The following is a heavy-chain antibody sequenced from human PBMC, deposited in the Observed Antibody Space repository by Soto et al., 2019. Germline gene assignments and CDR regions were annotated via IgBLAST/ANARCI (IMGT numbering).Heavy chain of an antibody. CDR2: IKQDGSEK. CDR3: IQGGSYRNDAFDI. J-gene: IGHJ3*02. D-gene: IGHD1-26*01. V-gene: IGHV3-7*05. CDR1: GFTFSSYW. Sequence: PGGSLRLSCAASGFTFSSYWMSWVRQAPGKGLEWVANIKQDGSEKYYVDSVKGRFTISRDNAKNSLYLQMNSLRAEDTAVYYCIQGGSYRNDAFDIWGQGTMVTVSS.